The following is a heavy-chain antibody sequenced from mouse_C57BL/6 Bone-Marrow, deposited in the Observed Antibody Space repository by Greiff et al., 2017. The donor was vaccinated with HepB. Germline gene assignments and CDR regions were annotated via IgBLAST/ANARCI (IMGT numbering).Heavy chain of an antibody. Sequence: VQLQQSGPELVKPGASVKLSCKASGYTFTSYDINWVKQRPGQGLEWIGWIYPRDGSTKYNEKFKGKATLTVDTSSSTAYMELHSLTSEDSAVYFCARGGYYVYYAMDYWGQGTSVTVSS. CDR2: IYPRDGST. CDR3: ARGGYYVYYAMDY. J-gene: IGHJ4*01. V-gene: IGHV1-85*01. D-gene: IGHD2-3*01. CDR1: GYTFTSYD.